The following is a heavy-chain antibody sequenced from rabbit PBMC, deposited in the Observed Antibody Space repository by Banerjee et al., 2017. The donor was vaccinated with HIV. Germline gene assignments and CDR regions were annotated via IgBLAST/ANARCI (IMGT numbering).Heavy chain of an antibody. V-gene: IGHV1S40*01. D-gene: IGHD4-1*01. CDR3: ARDLAGVIGWNFNL. J-gene: IGHJ4*01. CDR2: IATGSGNT. CDR1: GFSFSNKYV. Sequence: QSLEESGGDLVKPGASLTLSCKASGFSFSNKYVMCWVRQAPGKGLEWIGCIATGSGNTCYASWVNGRFTISSHNAQNTLYLQLNSLTAADTATYFCARDLAGVIGWNFNLWGPGTLVTVS.